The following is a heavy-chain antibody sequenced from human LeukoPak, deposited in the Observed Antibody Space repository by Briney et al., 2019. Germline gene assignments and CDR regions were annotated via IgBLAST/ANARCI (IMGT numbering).Heavy chain of an antibody. CDR2: IYYSRST. D-gene: IGHD2-2*01. V-gene: IGHV4-39*01. CDR1: GGSISSSSYY. CDR3: ARHGISLGYCSSTSCPTPDAFDI. Sequence: SETLSLTCTVSGGSISSSSYYWGWIRQPPGKGLEWIGSIYYSRSTYYNPSLKSRVTISVDTSKNQFSLKLSSVTAADTAVYYCARHGISLGYCSSTSCPTPDAFDIWGQGTMVTVSS. J-gene: IGHJ3*02.